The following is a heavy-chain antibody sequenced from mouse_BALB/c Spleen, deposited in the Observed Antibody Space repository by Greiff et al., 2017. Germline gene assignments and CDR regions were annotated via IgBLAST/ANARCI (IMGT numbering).Heavy chain of an antibody. Sequence: EVKLVESGGDLVKPGGSLKLSCAASGFTFSSYGMSWVRQTPDKRLEWVATISSGGSYTYYPDSVKGRFTISRDNAKNTLYLQMSSLKSEDTAMYYCARQSSRGFAYWGQGTLVTVSA. J-gene: IGHJ3*01. V-gene: IGHV5-6*01. CDR1: GFTFSSYG. CDR3: ARQSSRGFAY. CDR2: ISSGGSYT.